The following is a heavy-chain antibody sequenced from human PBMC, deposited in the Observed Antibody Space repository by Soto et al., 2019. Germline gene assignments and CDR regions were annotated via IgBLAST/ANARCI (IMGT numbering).Heavy chain of an antibody. Sequence: QVQLVQSGAEVKKPGASVKVSCKASGFTFTSYAMHWVRQAPGQRLEWMGWINAGNGNTKYSQKFQGRVTITRDTSASTAYMELSSLRSEDTAVYYCSRLWLVPERHCFDPWGQGTLVTVSS. D-gene: IGHD6-19*01. CDR2: INAGNGNT. CDR3: SRLWLVPERHCFDP. V-gene: IGHV1-3*01. J-gene: IGHJ5*02. CDR1: GFTFTSYA.